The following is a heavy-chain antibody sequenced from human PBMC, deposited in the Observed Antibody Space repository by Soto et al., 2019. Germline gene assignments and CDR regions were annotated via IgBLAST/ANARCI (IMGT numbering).Heavy chain of an antibody. CDR3: ARGDTYGSAYNWFDP. D-gene: IGHD3-10*01. CDR2: IYHSGST. CDR1: GGSISSGGYS. J-gene: IGHJ5*02. V-gene: IGHV4-30-2*01. Sequence: SETLSLTCAVSGGSISSGGYSWSWIRQPPGKGLEWIGYIYHSGSTYYNPSLKSPVTISVDRSKNQFSLKLSSVTAADTAVYYCARGDTYGSAYNWFDPWGQGTLVTVSS.